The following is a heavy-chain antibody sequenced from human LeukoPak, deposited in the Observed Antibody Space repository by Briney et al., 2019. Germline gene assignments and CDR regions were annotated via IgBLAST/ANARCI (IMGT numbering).Heavy chain of an antibody. Sequence: SETLSLTCTVSGGTVSSGSYHWSWIRQPPEKGLEWIGYIYYSGSTNYNPFIGSRVTISIDTSKNQFSLKLRSVTAADTTVYCCARTTPGYCGDTIYYYYFFMDVWGRGTTVAVSS. CDR3: ARTTPGYCGDTIYYYYFFMDV. D-gene: IGHD2-15*01. CDR1: GGTVSSGSYH. J-gene: IGHJ6*03. CDR2: IYYSGST. V-gene: IGHV4-61*01.